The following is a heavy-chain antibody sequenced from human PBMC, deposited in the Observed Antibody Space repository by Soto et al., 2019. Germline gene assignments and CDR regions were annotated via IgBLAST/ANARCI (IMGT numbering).Heavy chain of an antibody. D-gene: IGHD2-15*01. V-gene: IGHV3-7*05. CDR1: GFTFSSYW. CDR3: ARNLRGYCSGGSCYSYYYYGMDV. J-gene: IGHJ6*01. Sequence: EVQLVESGGGLVQPGGSLRLSCAASGFTFSSYWMSWVRQAPGKGLEWVANIKQDGSEKYYVDSVKGRFTISRDNAKNSLYLQMNSLRAEDTAVYYCARNLRGYCSGGSCYSYYYYGMDVW. CDR2: IKQDGSEK.